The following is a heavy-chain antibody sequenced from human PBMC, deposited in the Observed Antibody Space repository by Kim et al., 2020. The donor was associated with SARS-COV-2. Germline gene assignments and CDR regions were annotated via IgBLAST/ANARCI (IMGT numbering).Heavy chain of an antibody. CDR2: ISYDGSNK. CDR1: GFTFSSYG. D-gene: IGHD3-10*02. CDR3: AKGPYVYFDY. J-gene: IGHJ4*02. Sequence: GGSLRLSCAASGFTFSSYGMHWVRQAPGKGLEWVAVISYDGSNKYYADSVKGRFAISRDNSKNTLYLQMNSLRAEDTAVYYCAKGPYVYFDYWGQGTLVTVSS. V-gene: IGHV3-30*18.